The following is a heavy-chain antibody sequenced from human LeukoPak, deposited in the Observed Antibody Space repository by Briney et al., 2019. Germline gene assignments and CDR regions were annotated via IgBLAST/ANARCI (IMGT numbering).Heavy chain of an antibody. CDR3: ARKGDYWNDGAY. Sequence: ASVKVSCKASGYTFSSSEISWVRQAPGQGLDWIGWISPYSGRTTYGHKFQGRVTLTTDRPTSTAHMELRSLRSDDTAVYYCARKGDYWNDGAYWGQGTLVTVSS. D-gene: IGHD1-1*01. CDR2: ISPYSGRT. CDR1: GYTFSSSE. V-gene: IGHV1-18*01. J-gene: IGHJ4*02.